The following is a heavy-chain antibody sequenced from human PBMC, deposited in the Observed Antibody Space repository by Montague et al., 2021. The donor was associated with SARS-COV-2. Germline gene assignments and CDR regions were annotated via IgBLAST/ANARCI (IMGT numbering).Heavy chain of an antibody. Sequence: SLRLSCAASGFTFSYYVMSWVRQAPGKGLEWVSAISGSGGSTYYADSVKGRLTISRDNSENTLYLQMNNLRAEDTAVYYCANCGIAAAGSYRYYFDYWGQGTLVTVSS. V-gene: IGHV3-23*01. CDR1: GFTFSYYV. CDR3: ANCGIAAAGSYRYYFDY. J-gene: IGHJ4*02. CDR2: ISGSGGST. D-gene: IGHD6-13*01.